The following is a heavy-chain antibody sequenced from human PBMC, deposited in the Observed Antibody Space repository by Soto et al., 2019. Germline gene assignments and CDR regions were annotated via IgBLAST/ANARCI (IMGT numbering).Heavy chain of an antibody. V-gene: IGHV4-30-2*01. J-gene: IGHJ4*02. D-gene: IGHD6-13*01. Sequence: PSETLSLTCAVSGGSITSGGYSWGWIRQPPGQGLEWIGYMYHSGNTYYNPSLKGRVTISLDHSRNQFSLRLNSVTAADTAVYYCARDLAAVPRAFDYWGRGTLVTVSS. CDR3: ARDLAAVPRAFDY. CDR2: MYHSGNT. CDR1: GGSITSGGYS.